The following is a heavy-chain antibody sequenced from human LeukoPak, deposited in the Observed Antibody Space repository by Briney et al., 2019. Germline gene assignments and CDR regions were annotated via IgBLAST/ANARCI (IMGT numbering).Heavy chain of an antibody. CDR1: GYTFTSYG. CDR3: ASATYSSSFDY. Sequence: GASVKVSCKASGYTFTSYGISWVRQAPGQGLEWMGIINPSGGSTSYAQKFQGRVTMTRDTSTSTVYMELSSLRSEDTAVYYCASATYSSSFDYWGQGTLVTVSS. D-gene: IGHD6-6*01. V-gene: IGHV1-46*03. J-gene: IGHJ4*02. CDR2: INPSGGST.